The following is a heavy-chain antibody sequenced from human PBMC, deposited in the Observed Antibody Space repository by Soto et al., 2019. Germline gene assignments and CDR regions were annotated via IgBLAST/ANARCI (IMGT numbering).Heavy chain of an antibody. D-gene: IGHD2-15*01. CDR2: IYPGDSDT. J-gene: IGHJ4*02. CDR3: ASRGYCSGGSCYPGPFDY. CDR1: GYSFTSYW. Sequence: GESLKISCQGSGYSFTSYWIGWVRQMPGKGLEWMGIIYPGDSDTRYSPSFQGQVTISADKSISTAYLQWSSLKASDTAMYYCASRGYCSGGSCYPGPFDYWGQGTLVTVSS. V-gene: IGHV5-51*01.